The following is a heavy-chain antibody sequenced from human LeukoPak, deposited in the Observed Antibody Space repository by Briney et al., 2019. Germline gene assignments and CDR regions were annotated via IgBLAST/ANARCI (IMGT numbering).Heavy chain of an antibody. V-gene: IGHV3-21*01. CDR1: GFTFSSYS. CDR2: ISSSSYI. CDR3: ARGVGYSGYDSPDY. D-gene: IGHD5-12*01. Sequence: GGSLRLSCAASGFTFSSYSMNWVRQAPGKGLEWVSSISSSSYIYYADSVKGRFTISRDNAKNSLYLQMNSLRAEDTAVYYCARGVGYSGYDSPDYWGQGTLVTVSS. J-gene: IGHJ4*02.